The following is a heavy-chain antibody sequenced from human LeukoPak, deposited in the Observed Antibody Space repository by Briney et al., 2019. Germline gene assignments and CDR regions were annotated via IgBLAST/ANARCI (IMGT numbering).Heavy chain of an antibody. Sequence: SETLSLTCTVSGYSISSGYYWGWIRQPPGKGLEWIGSIYHSGSTYYNPSLKSRVTISVDTSKNQFSLKLSSATAADTAVYYCARGWSSSWYGPHYFDYWGQGTLVTVSS. CDR3: ARGWSSSWYGPHYFDY. D-gene: IGHD6-13*01. CDR1: GYSISSGYY. J-gene: IGHJ4*02. V-gene: IGHV4-38-2*02. CDR2: IYHSGST.